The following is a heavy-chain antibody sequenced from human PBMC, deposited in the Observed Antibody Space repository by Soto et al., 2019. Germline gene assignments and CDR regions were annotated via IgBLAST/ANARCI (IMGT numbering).Heavy chain of an antibody. D-gene: IGHD6-13*01. CDR3: ARRTTPIIAAAGTGADDKAIDI. V-gene: IGHV5-51*01. CDR1: GYSFTSYW. Sequence: PGESLKISCKGSGYSFTSYWIGWVRQMPGKGLEWMGIIYPGDSDTRYSPSFQGQVTISADKSISTAYLQWSSLKASDTAMYYCARRTTPIIAAAGTGADDKAIDIWGPGIMVSVFS. CDR2: IYPGDSDT. J-gene: IGHJ6*02.